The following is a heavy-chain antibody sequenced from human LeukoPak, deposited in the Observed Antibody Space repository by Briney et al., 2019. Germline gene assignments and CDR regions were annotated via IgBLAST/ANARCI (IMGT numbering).Heavy chain of an antibody. D-gene: IGHD2-21*01. J-gene: IGHJ4*02. CDR1: GFSFSNYA. CDR2: ISGSGGST. V-gene: IGHV3-23*01. Sequence: GGSLRLSCVSSGFSFSNYAMSWVRQAPGKGLEWVSSISGSGGSTHYADSVKGRFTISRDKTKNTLYLQMNSLRAEDTAVYYCITPLPYSAQGGQGTLVTVSS. CDR3: ITPLPYSAQ.